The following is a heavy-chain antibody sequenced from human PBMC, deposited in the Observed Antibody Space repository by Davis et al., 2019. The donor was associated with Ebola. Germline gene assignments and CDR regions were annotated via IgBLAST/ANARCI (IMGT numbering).Heavy chain of an antibody. CDR2: ISSSGTTT. CDR3: ASVGGG. V-gene: IGHV3-23*01. J-gene: IGHJ4*02. D-gene: IGHD4-23*01. CDR1: GFTFSSYA. Sequence: GSLRLSCAASGFTFSSYAMTWVRQAPGKGLEWVSGISSSGTTTYYVDSVKGRFTITRDNSKNTLYLQMNSLRAEDTAAYYCASVGGGWGQGTLVTVSS.